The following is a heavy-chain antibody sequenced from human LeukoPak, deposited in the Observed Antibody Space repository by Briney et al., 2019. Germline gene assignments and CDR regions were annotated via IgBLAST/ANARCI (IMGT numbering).Heavy chain of an antibody. D-gene: IGHD1-1*01. CDR3: ARESHVERDDY. CDR1: GYTFIDYD. Sequence: ASVRVSCKASGYTFIDYDIHWVRQAPGQGLEWMGRINPKSGGTDLAQNFQGRVTMTRDTSIRTAYMELSSLRSDDTAVYYCARESHVERDDYWGQGTRVTVSS. J-gene: IGHJ4*02. CDR2: INPKSGGT. V-gene: IGHV1-2*06.